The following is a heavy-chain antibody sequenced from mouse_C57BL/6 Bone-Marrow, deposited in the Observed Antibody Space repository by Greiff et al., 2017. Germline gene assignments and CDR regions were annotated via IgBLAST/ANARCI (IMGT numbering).Heavy chain of an antibody. D-gene: IGHD1-1*01. J-gene: IGHJ4*01. CDR2: IWGDGST. CDR3: AKNSVTTVVAPYYYAMDY. CDR1: GFSLTSYG. V-gene: IGHV2-3*01. Sequence: VQLQESGPGLVAPSQSLSITCTVSGFSLTSYGVSWVRQPPGKGLEWLGVIWGDGSTNYHSALISRLSISQDNSKSQVFLQLNSLQTDDTATYYCAKNSVTTVVAPYYYAMDYWGQGTSVTVSS.